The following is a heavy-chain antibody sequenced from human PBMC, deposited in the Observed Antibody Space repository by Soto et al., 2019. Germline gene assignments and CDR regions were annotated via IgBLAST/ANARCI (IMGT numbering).Heavy chain of an antibody. CDR1: GYTFTSYA. Sequence: ASVKVSCKASGYTFTSYAMHWVRQAPGQRLEWMGWINAGNGNTKYSQKFQGRVTITADKSTSTAYMELSSLRSEDTAVYYCARDQVSIGMDVWDQGTTVTVSS. CDR3: ARDQVSIGMDV. CDR2: INAGNGNT. V-gene: IGHV1-3*01. D-gene: IGHD3-3*01. J-gene: IGHJ6*02.